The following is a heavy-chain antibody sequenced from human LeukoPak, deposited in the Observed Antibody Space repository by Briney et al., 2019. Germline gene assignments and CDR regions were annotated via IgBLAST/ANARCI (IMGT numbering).Heavy chain of an antibody. CDR2: ISWNSGSI. V-gene: IGHV3-9*01. D-gene: IGHD4-17*01. Sequence: GGSLRLSCAASGFTFDDYAMHWVRQAPGKGLEWVSGISWNSGSIGYADSVKGRFTISRDNAKNSLYLQMNSLRAEDTALYYCAKDLNPMTTVTTNFDYWGQGTLVTVSS. J-gene: IGHJ4*02. CDR1: GFTFDDYA. CDR3: AKDLNPMTTVTTNFDY.